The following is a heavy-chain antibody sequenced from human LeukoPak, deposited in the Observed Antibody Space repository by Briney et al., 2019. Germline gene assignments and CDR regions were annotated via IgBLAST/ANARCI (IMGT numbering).Heavy chain of an antibody. V-gene: IGHV4-59*01. J-gene: IGHJ4*02. CDR3: ARDGVGYALN. CDR2: IYYSGST. D-gene: IGHD5-12*01. Sequence: SETLSLTCTVSGGSISSYYWSWIRQPPGKGLEWIGYIYYSGSTNYNPSLKSRVTISVDTSKNQFSLKLSSVTAADTAVYYCARDGVGYALNWGQGTLVTVSS. CDR1: GGSISSYY.